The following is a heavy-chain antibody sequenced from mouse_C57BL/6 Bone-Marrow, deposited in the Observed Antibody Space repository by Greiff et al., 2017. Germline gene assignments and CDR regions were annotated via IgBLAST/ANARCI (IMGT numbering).Heavy chain of an antibody. CDR1: GYPFTDYY. Sequence: VQLQQSGPVLVKPGASVKMYCKASGYPFTDYYRNWGKQSNGKSLEWIGVINPYNGGTSYNQKFKGKATLTVDKSSSTAYMELNSLTSEDSAVYYCARGELRPYAMDYWGQGTSVTVSS. CDR3: ARGELRPYAMDY. CDR2: INPYNGGT. J-gene: IGHJ4*01. D-gene: IGHD3-2*02. V-gene: IGHV1-19*01.